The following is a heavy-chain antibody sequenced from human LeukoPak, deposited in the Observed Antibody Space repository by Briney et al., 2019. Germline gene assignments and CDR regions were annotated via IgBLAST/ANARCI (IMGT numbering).Heavy chain of an antibody. CDR1: GGSFSGYY. CDR3: ARGSGNDSSGYLDPFDY. CDR2: INHSGST. Sequence: SETLSLTCAVYGGSFSGYYWSWIRQPPGKGLEWIGEINHSGSTNYNPSLKSRVTISVDTSKNQFSLKLSSVTAADTAVCYCARGSGNDSSGYLDPFDYWGQGTLVTVSS. J-gene: IGHJ4*02. D-gene: IGHD3-22*01. V-gene: IGHV4-34*01.